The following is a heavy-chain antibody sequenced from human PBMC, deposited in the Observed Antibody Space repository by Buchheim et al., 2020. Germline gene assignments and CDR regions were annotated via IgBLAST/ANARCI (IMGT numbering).Heavy chain of an antibody. CDR1: GFIFNNYA. CDR2: ISGSGSTT. D-gene: IGHD3-10*01. CDR3: VKFEQSSSSSSGFDH. V-gene: IGHV3-23*01. Sequence: EVQLLESGGGSVQAGGSLRLSCAASGFIFNNYAMSWVRLAPGKGLEWVSGISGSGSTTFYADSVKGRFTISRDNSKNTLFLQMDSLRVEDTAVYYCVKFEQSSSSSSGFDHWGQGTL. J-gene: IGHJ4*02.